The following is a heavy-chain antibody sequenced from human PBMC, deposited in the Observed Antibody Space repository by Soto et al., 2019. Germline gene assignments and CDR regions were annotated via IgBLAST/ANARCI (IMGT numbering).Heavy chain of an antibody. V-gene: IGHV3-33*01. J-gene: IGHJ4*02. CDR2: IWYDGSNK. Sequence: QVQLVESGGGVVQPGRSLRLSCAASGFTFSSYGMHWVRQAPGKGLEWVAVIWYDGSNKYYADSVKGRFTISRDNSKNTLYLQMNSLRAEDTAVYYCARGRGVGSSTDYWGQGTLVTVSS. CDR3: ARGRGVGSSTDY. D-gene: IGHD2-2*01. CDR1: GFTFSSYG.